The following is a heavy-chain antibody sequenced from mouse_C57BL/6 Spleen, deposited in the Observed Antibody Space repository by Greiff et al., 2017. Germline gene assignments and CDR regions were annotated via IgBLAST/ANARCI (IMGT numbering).Heavy chain of an antibody. V-gene: IGHV1-54*01. Sequence: QVQLQQSGAELVRPGTSVKVSCKASGYAFTNYLIEWVKQRPGQGLEWIGVINPGSGGTNYNEKFKGKAPLTADKSSSPAYMQLSSLTSETSAVYFWAVVGSGSSYSWFAYWGQGTLVTVSA. CDR1: GYAFTNYL. CDR3: AVVGSGSSYSWFAY. CDR2: INPGSGGT. D-gene: IGHD1-1*01. J-gene: IGHJ3*01.